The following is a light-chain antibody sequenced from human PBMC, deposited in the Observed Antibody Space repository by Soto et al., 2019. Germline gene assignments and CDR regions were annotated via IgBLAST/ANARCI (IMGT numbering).Light chain of an antibody. CDR3: QQLNSYPYT. CDR1: QGIGSF. J-gene: IGKJ2*01. V-gene: IGKV1-9*01. CDR2: AAS. Sequence: DIPLTQSPSFLSASVGDRVTITCRARQGIGSFLAWYQQKPGKAPKLLIYAASTLQSGVPSRFSGSGSGTEFTLTISSLQPEDFATYYCQQLNSYPYTFGQGTKLEIK.